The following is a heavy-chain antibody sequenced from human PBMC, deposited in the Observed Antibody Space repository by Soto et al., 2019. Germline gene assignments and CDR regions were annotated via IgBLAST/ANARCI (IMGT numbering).Heavy chain of an antibody. J-gene: IGHJ3*02. V-gene: IGHV3-11*01. D-gene: IGHD2-2*02. CDR1: GFTSWDYD. CDR2: ISRSGNTM. Sequence: GGSLRLSCAASGFTSWDYDMSWIRRAPGKGLEWVSYISRSGNTMYYGDYVKGRFTISRDNAENSVFLQMISLRAEDTAVYYCVREGRSSTSCNTGCAFDIWGQGTMVTVSS. CDR3: VREGRSSTSCNTGCAFDI.